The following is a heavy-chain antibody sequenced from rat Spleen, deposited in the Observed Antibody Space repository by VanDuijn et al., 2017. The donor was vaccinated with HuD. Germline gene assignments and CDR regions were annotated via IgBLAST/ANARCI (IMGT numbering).Heavy chain of an antibody. J-gene: IGHJ3*01. CDR1: GHSITSTYR. Sequence: EVQLQESGPGLVKPSQSLSLTCSVTGHSITSTYRWNWIRKFPGNKLEWMGYINSAGSTLYNPSLKSRISITRDTSKNQFFLQLSSITTEDTATYYCTREIWGNSGYNWFAYWGQGTLVTVSS. V-gene: IGHV3-3*01. CDR3: TREIWGNSGYNWFAY. CDR2: INSAGST. D-gene: IGHD4-3*01.